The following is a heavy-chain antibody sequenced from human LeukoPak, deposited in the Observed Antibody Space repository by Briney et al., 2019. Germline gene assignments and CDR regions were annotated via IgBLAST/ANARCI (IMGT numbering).Heavy chain of an antibody. J-gene: IGHJ4*02. CDR2: ISSSGSTI. D-gene: IGHD1-26*01. V-gene: IGHV3-48*03. CDR1: GFTFSSYE. CDR3: ARGWWELHY. Sequence: PGGSLRLSCAASGFTFSSYEMNWVRQAPGKGLEWVSYISSSGSTIYYADSVKGRFTISRDNAKNSLYLQMNSLRAGDTAVYYCARGWWELHYWGQGTLVTVSS.